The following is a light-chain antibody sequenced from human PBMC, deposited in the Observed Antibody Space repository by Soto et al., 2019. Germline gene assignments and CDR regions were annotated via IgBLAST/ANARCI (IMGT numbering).Light chain of an antibody. CDR3: QQYNNWPPYT. V-gene: IGKV1-8*01. Sequence: AIRMTQSPSSFSASTGDRVTITCRASQGISSYLAWYQQKPGKAPKLLIYAASTLQSGVPSRFSGSGSGTDFTLTISCLQSEDFALYYCQQYNNWPPYTFGQGTKLEIK. CDR2: AAS. CDR1: QGISSY. J-gene: IGKJ2*01.